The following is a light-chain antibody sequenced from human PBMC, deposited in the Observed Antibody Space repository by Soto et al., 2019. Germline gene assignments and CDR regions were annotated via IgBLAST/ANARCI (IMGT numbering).Light chain of an antibody. V-gene: IGKV3-11*01. J-gene: IGKJ3*01. CDR3: QQRSNWPRFT. CDR1: QSVSSY. CDR2: DAS. Sequence: EIVLTQSPATLSLSPGERATLSCRASQSVSSYLAWYQQKPGQAPRLLIYDASNRATGIPARFRGSGSGTDFTLTLSSLEPEDFAVYYCQQRSNWPRFTFGPGTKVDIK.